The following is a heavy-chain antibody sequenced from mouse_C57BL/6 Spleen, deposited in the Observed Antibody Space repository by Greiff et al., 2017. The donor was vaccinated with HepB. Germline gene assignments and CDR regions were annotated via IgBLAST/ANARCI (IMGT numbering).Heavy chain of an antibody. CDR2: SRNKANDYTT. Sequence: EVKLMESGGGLVQSGRSLRLSCATSGFTFSDFYMEWVRQAPGKGLEWIAASRNKANDYTTEYSASVKGRFIVSRDTSQSILYLQMNALRAEDTAIYYCARGDYGYFDVWGTGTTVTVSS. CDR3: ARGDYGYFDV. CDR1: GFTFSDFY. V-gene: IGHV7-1*01. D-gene: IGHD2-4*01. J-gene: IGHJ1*03.